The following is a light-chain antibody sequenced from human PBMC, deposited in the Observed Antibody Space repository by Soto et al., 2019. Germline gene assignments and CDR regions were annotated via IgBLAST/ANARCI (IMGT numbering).Light chain of an antibody. CDR1: STDVGCYNY. Sequence: QSVLTQPASVSGSPGQSITISCTGTSTDVGCYNYVSWYQQHPGKAPKLMIYDVSNRPSGVSNRFSGSKSGNTASLTISGLQAEDEADYHCSSYTSSSTYVFGTGTKVTVL. CDR3: SSYTSSSTYV. J-gene: IGLJ1*01. CDR2: DVS. V-gene: IGLV2-14*03.